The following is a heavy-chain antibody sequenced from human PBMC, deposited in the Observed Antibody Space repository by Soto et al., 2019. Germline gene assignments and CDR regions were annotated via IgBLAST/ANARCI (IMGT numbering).Heavy chain of an antibody. CDR1: GDSVSSNSSA. J-gene: IGHJ6*02. D-gene: IGHD3-10*01. CDR3: ARDGRWLGPYYYYGMDV. Sequence: SQTLSLTFAISGDSVSSNSSAWNCISQSPSRGLEWLGRTYYRSKWYNDYAVSVKSRITINPDTSKNQFSLQLNSVTPEDTAVYYCARDGRWLGPYYYYGMDVWGQGTTVTVSS. CDR2: TYYRSKWYN. V-gene: IGHV6-1*01.